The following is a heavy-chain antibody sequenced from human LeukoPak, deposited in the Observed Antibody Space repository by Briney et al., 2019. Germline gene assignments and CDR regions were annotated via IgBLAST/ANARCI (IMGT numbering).Heavy chain of an antibody. V-gene: IGHV3-7*01. D-gene: IGHD6-13*01. CDR2: INQDGSDK. Sequence: GGSLRLSCAASGFFFRGYWMSWLRQAPGNGLVWVANINQDGSDKYYVDSVKGRFTISRDNAKNSVYLQMNSLRAEDTAVYFCASGGDSSSWSFDYWGQGILVTVSS. CDR1: GFFFRGYW. CDR3: ASGGDSSSWSFDY. J-gene: IGHJ4*02.